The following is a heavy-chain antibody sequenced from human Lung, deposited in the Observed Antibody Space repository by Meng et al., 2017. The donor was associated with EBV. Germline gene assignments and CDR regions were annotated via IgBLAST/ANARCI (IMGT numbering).Heavy chain of an antibody. Sequence: EVQLVESGGGLVKPGGSLRLSCTASGFIFSDYSMNWVRQAPGKGLEWVSSISSNSRYIYQPDSVKGRFTISRDNAKNSLYLQMNSLRAEDTAVYYCARAYSRRAPPDYWGQGTLGTVSS. V-gene: IGHV3-21*01. D-gene: IGHD6-13*01. J-gene: IGHJ4*02. CDR3: ARAYSRRAPPDY. CDR1: GFIFSDYS. CDR2: ISSNSRYI.